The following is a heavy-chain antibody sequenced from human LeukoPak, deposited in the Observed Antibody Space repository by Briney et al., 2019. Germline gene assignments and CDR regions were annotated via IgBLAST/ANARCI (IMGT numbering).Heavy chain of an antibody. CDR2: IYHSGST. CDR1: GGSISSGGYS. J-gene: IGHJ3*02. Sequence: SQTLSLTCAVSGGSISSGGYSWSWIRQPPGTGLEWIGYIYHSGSTYYNPSLKSRVTISVDRSKNQFSLKLSSVTAADTAVYYCARARNYRSGAFDIWGQGTMVTVSS. V-gene: IGHV4-30-2*01. CDR3: ARARNYRSGAFDI. D-gene: IGHD1-14*01.